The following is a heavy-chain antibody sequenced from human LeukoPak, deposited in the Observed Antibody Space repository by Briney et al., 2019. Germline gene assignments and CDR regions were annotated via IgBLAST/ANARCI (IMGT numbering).Heavy chain of an antibody. V-gene: IGHV3-21*01. CDR1: GFTFSGYS. Sequence: GGSLRLSCAAPGFTFSGYSMNWVRQAPGKGLEWVSSISSSGSYIYYGDSVEGRFTISRDNAKRSLFLQMNSLRAEDTAVYYCAASRYSGKYIDYWGQGTLVTVSS. J-gene: IGHJ4*02. CDR2: ISSSGSYI. D-gene: IGHD1-26*01. CDR3: AASRYSGKYIDY.